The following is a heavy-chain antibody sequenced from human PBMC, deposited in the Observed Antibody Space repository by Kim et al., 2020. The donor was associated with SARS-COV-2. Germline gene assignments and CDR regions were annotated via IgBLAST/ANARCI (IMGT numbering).Heavy chain of an antibody. Sequence: SETLSLTCAVSGGSISSGGYSWSWIRQPPGKGLEWIGYIYHSGSTYYNPSLKSRVTISVDRSKNQFSLKLSSVTAADTAVYYCARLPTRGELLGAFDIWGQGTMVTVSS. D-gene: IGHD1-26*01. CDR1: GGSISSGGYS. CDR3: ARLPTRGELLGAFDI. V-gene: IGHV4-30-2*01. J-gene: IGHJ3*02. CDR2: IYHSGST.